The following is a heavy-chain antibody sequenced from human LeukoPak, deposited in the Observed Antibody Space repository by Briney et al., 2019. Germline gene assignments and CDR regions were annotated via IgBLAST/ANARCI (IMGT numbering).Heavy chain of an antibody. CDR1: GGSIGSYY. D-gene: IGHD3-22*01. Sequence: SETLSLTCTVSGGSIGSYYWSWIRQPPGKGLEWIGYIYYSGSTNYNPSLKSRVTISVDTSKNQFSLKLSSVTAADTAVYYCARDRDPYYDSSGYYPLLWYWGQGTLVTVSS. V-gene: IGHV4-59*01. J-gene: IGHJ4*02. CDR3: ARDRDPYYDSSGYYPLLWY. CDR2: IYYSGST.